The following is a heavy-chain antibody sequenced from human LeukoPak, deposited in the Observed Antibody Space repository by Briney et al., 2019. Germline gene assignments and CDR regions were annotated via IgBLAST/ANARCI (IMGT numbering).Heavy chain of an antibody. V-gene: IGHV3-30-3*01. Sequence: GGSLRLSCAASGFTFSSYAMHWVRQAPGKGLEWVAVISYDGSNKYYADSVKGRFTISRDNSKNTLYLQMNSLRAEDTAVYYCARDLSSGLRSSSSWYYFDYWGQGTLVTVSS. D-gene: IGHD6-13*01. J-gene: IGHJ4*02. CDR1: GFTFSSYA. CDR2: ISYDGSNK. CDR3: ARDLSSGLRSSSSWYYFDY.